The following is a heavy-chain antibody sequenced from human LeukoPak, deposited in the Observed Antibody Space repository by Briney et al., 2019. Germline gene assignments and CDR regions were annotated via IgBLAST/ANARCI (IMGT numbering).Heavy chain of an antibody. V-gene: IGHV4-59*01. CDR3: ARAGSSSWNGLLDY. Sequence: WETLSLTCTASSASIRDYYWRWLRHPAGRGLEGVCSIYYAGSNISYSSLKGRFTISVDKSKNNSSQKLISVTATDTAVYYCARAGSSSWNGLLDYWGPGTLVTVSS. CDR2: IYYAGSN. J-gene: IGHJ4*02. D-gene: IGHD6-13*01. CDR1: SASIRDYY.